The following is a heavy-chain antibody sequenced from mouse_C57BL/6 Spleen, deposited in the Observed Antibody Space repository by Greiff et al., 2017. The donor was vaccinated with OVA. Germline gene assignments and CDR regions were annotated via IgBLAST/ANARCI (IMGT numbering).Heavy chain of an antibody. CDR3: TRHYYYGSSLFYAMDY. J-gene: IGHJ4*01. CDR1: GYTFTDYE. D-gene: IGHD1-1*01. V-gene: IGHV1-15*01. CDR2: IDPETGGT. Sequence: VQLQQSGAELVRPGASVTLSCKASGYTFTDYEMHWVKQTPVHGLEWIGAIDPETGGTAYNQKFKGKAILTADKSSSTAYMELRSLTSEDSAVYYCTRHYYYGSSLFYAMDYWGQGTSVTVSS.